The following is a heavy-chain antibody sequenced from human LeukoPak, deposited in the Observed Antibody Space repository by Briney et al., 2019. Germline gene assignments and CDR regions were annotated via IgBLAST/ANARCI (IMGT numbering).Heavy chain of an antibody. Sequence: GGSLRLSCAASGFTFSSYVMNWVRQAPGKGLEWVSSISSSSSYIYYADSVKGRFTISRDNAKNSLYLQMNSLRAEDTAVYYCARADYDFWSGYYAFGSDYYYYYMDVWGKGTTVTVSS. D-gene: IGHD3-3*01. CDR2: ISSSSSYI. CDR3: ARADYDFWSGYYAFGSDYYYYYMDV. J-gene: IGHJ6*03. V-gene: IGHV3-21*01. CDR1: GFTFSSYV.